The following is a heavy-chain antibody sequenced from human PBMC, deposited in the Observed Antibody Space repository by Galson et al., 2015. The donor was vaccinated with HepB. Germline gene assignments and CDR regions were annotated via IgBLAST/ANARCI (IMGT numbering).Heavy chain of an antibody. V-gene: IGHV1-24*01. Sequence: SVKVSCKVSGYTLTDLSMHWVRQAPGKGLEWMGGFDPEDGETIYAQKFQGRVTMTEDTSTDTAYMELSSLRSEDTAVYYCATTGPEYSSSPGFDYWGQGTLVTVSS. CDR1: GYTLTDLS. CDR2: FDPEDGET. J-gene: IGHJ4*02. D-gene: IGHD6-6*01. CDR3: ATTGPEYSSSPGFDY.